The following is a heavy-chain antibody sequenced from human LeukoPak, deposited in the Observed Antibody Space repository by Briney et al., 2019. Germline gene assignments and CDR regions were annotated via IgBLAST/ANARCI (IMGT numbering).Heavy chain of an antibody. CDR2: ISGSGGST. Sequence: PGGSLRLSCAASGFTFSSYAMSWVRQAPGKGLEWVSAISGSGGSTYYADSVKGRFTISRDNSKNTLYLQINSLRAEDTALYYCVKVPFGSGSYSTLDYWGQGTLVTVSS. V-gene: IGHV3-23*01. CDR3: VKVPFGSGSYSTLDY. D-gene: IGHD3-10*01. CDR1: GFTFSSYA. J-gene: IGHJ4*02.